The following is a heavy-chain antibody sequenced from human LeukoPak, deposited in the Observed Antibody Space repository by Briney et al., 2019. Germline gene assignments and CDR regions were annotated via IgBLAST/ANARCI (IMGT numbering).Heavy chain of an antibody. D-gene: IGHD6-13*01. CDR2: IIPILGIA. CDR3: ARDGRDYSSSLQNNWFDP. V-gene: IGHV1-69*04. CDR1: GGTFSSYA. Sequence: SVKVSCKASGGTFSSYAISWVRQAPGQGLEWMGRIIPILGIANYAQKFQGRVTITADKSTSTAYMELSSLRSEDTAVYYCARDGRDYSSSLQNNWFDPWGQGTLVTVSS. J-gene: IGHJ5*02.